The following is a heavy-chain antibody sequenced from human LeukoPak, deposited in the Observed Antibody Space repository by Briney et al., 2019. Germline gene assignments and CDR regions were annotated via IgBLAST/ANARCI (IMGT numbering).Heavy chain of an antibody. Sequence: GGSLRLSCVASGLNFGESAMHWVRQAPGKGLESVSLISPDGGSAFSADSAKGRFSISRDNSKNSLYLQMDSLRSEDTAMYYCAKESGKFDYWGQGTLVVVSS. CDR3: AKESGKFDY. J-gene: IGHJ4*02. CDR2: ISPDGGSA. V-gene: IGHV3-43*02. CDR1: GLNFGESA.